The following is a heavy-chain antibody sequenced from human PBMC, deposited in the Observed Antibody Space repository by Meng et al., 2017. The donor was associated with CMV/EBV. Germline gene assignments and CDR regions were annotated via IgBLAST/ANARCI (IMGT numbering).Heavy chain of an antibody. CDR1: GYSISSGYY. Sequence: SETLSLTCTVSGYSISSGYYWGWIRQPPGKGLEWIGSIYHSGSTYYNPSLKSRVTISVDTSKNQFSLKLSSVTAAGTAVYYCASDKQDTTATFDYWGQGTLVTVSS. J-gene: IGHJ4*02. CDR2: IYHSGST. D-gene: IGHD2-21*02. V-gene: IGHV4-38-2*02. CDR3: ASDKQDTTATFDY.